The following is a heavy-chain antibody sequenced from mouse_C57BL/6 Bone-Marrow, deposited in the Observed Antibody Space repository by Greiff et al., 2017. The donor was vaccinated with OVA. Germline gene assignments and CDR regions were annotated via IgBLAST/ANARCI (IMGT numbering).Heavy chain of an antibody. Sequence: EVQLVESEGGLVQPGSSMKLSCTASGFTFSDYYMAWVRQVPEKGLEWVANINYDGSSTYYLDSLKSRFIISRDNAKNILYLQMSSLKSEDTATYYCARVKLGRGAMDYWGQGTSVTVSS. V-gene: IGHV5-16*01. J-gene: IGHJ4*01. D-gene: IGHD4-1*01. CDR3: ARVKLGRGAMDY. CDR1: GFTFSDYY. CDR2: INYDGSST.